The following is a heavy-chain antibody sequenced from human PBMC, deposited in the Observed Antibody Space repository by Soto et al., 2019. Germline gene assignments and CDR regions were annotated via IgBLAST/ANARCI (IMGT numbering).Heavy chain of an antibody. CDR3: TRAGSDPGNFYISNYYAMDV. J-gene: IGHJ6*02. Sequence: LRLSCAASGFSVSSDYMSWVRQAPGKGLEWVSLIYSGGDTYYAGSVKGRFTISRDISSNTIYLHMTSLRADDTAIYYCTRAGSDPGNFYISNYYAMDVWGRGTTVTVSS. D-gene: IGHD3-10*01. V-gene: IGHV3-53*01. CDR1: GFSVSSDY. CDR2: IYSGGDT.